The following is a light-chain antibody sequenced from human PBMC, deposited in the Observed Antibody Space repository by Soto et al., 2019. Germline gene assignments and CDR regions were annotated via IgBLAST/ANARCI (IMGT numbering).Light chain of an antibody. J-gene: IGKJ2*01. CDR2: GVS. V-gene: IGKV3-15*01. CDR3: QSYNDWPFA. Sequence: EIVLTQSPATLSVSPGDEVTLSCRPSEGLFGFLAWYQQKPGQAPRLLIYGVSTRATGIPARFSGGGSATDFTLTISSLQSEDSAVYFCQSYNDWPFASGLGTRLEI. CDR1: EGLFGF.